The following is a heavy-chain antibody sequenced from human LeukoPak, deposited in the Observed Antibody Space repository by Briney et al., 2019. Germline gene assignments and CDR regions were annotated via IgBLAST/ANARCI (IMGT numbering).Heavy chain of an antibody. CDR3: ARGGTWSADS. D-gene: IGHD2-8*01. J-gene: IGHJ4*02. CDR1: GFYFSSYW. V-gene: IGHV3-7*01. Sequence: GGSLRLSCAASGFYFSSYWMSWVRQAPGKGLEWVAIIKEDGSEKNYVGPVKGRFTVSRDNAKDSLYLQMNSLKVDDTAVYYCARGGTWSADSWGQGTLVTVSS. CDR2: IKEDGSEK.